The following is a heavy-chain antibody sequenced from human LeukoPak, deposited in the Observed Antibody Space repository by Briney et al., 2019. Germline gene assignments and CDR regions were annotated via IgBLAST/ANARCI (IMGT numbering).Heavy chain of an antibody. D-gene: IGHD2-15*01. CDR2: IYPGDSDT. J-gene: IGHJ4*02. CDR1: GYSFTSYW. Sequence: GESLKISCKGSGYSFTSYWIGWVRQMPGKGLEWMGIIYPGDSDTRCSPSFQGQVTISADKSISTAYLQWSSLKASDTAMYYCARPYCSGGSCYSFSFDYWGQGTLVTVSS. CDR3: ARPYCSGGSCYSFSFDY. V-gene: IGHV5-51*01.